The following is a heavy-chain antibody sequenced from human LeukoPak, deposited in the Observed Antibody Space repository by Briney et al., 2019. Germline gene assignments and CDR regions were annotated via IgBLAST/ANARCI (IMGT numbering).Heavy chain of an antibody. D-gene: IGHD6-13*01. V-gene: IGHV1-69*01. J-gene: IGHJ4*02. CDR1: GGTFSSYA. CDR3: AKGEVGYSSSWTVTHFDY. Sequence: SVKVSCKASGGTFSSYAISWVRQAPGQGLEWMGGIIPIFGTANYAQKFQGRVTITADESTSTAYMELSSLRSEDTAVYYCAKGEVGYSSSWTVTHFDYWGQGTLVTVSS. CDR2: IIPIFGTA.